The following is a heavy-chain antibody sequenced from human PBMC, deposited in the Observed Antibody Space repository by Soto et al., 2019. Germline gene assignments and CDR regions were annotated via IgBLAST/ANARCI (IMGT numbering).Heavy chain of an antibody. Sequence: EVHLVEAGGGLVKPGESLTLSCAASGFTFGSFTLNWVRPAPGKGLEWVSSISSSSAYIYYAESVKGRFTISRDNARSTLYLLMHSLRRADTAVYFCARDGLTFGGDWGQGTLVAVAS. V-gene: IGHV3-21*06. D-gene: IGHD3-16*01. J-gene: IGHJ4*02. CDR2: ISSSSAYI. CDR3: ARDGLTFGGD. CDR1: GFTFGSFT.